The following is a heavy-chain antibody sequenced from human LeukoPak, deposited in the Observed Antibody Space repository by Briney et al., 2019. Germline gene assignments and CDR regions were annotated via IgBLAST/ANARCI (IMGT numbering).Heavy chain of an antibody. CDR1: GFTFSSYA. CDR2: ISYDGSNK. Sequence: SLRLSCAASGFTFSSYAMHWVRQAPGKGLEWVAVISYDGSNKYYADSVKGRFTISRDNSKNTLYLQMNSLRAEDTAVYYCAREGAEIATINYFDYWGQGTLVTVSS. CDR3: AREGAEIATINYFDY. D-gene: IGHD5-24*01. V-gene: IGHV3-30-3*01. J-gene: IGHJ4*02.